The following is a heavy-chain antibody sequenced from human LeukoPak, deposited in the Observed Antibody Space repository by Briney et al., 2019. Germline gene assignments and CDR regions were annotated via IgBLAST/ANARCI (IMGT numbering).Heavy chain of an antibody. CDR3: AKVDIVATIDAGRLVDY. D-gene: IGHD5-12*01. CDR2: ISNDGSNK. Sequence: GGSLRLSCAASGFTFSSYGMQWFRQAPDKGLEWVAAISNDGSNKYYADSVKGRFTISRDNSKNTLYLQMNSLRAEDTAVYYCAKVDIVATIDAGRLVDYWGRGTLVTVSS. J-gene: IGHJ4*02. V-gene: IGHV3-30*18. CDR1: GFTFSSYG.